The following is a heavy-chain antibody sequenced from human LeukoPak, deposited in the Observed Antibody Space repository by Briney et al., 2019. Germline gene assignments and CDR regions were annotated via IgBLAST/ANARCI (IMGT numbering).Heavy chain of an antibody. CDR1: GYTFTSYV. CDR3: ARASDSGSYHLYYYYYMDV. V-gene: IGHV1-8*03. Sequence: ASVKVSCKASGYTFTSYVINWVRQATGQGLEWMGWMNPNSGNTGYAQKFQGRVTITRNTSISTAYMELSSLRSEDTAVYYCARASDSGSYHLYYYYYMDVWGKGTTVTISS. D-gene: IGHD1-26*01. J-gene: IGHJ6*03. CDR2: MNPNSGNT.